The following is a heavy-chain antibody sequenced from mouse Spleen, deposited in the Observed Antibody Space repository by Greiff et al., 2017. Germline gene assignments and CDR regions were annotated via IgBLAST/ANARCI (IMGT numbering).Heavy chain of an antibody. Sequence: DVKLQESGPGLVKPSQSLSLTCSVTGYSITSGYYWNWIRQFPGNKLEWMGYISYDGSNNYNPSLKNRISITRDTSKNQFFLKLNSVTTEDTATYYCARDRGDGYYGYWGQGTTLTVSS. CDR2: ISYDGSN. V-gene: IGHV3-6*01. CDR3: ARDRGDGYYGY. J-gene: IGHJ2*01. D-gene: IGHD2-3*01. CDR1: GYSITSGYY.